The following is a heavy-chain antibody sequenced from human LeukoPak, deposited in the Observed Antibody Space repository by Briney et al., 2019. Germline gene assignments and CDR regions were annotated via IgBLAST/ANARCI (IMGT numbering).Heavy chain of an antibody. J-gene: IGHJ4*02. CDR1: GFTVSGNY. CDR2: IYSGGST. D-gene: IGHD6-19*01. CDR3: ARDGYSSGWYALDY. Sequence: GGSLRLSCAASGFTVSGNYMSWVRQAPGKGLEWVSVIYSGGSTYYADSVKGRFTISRDNSKNTLYLQMNSLRAEDTAVYYCARDGYSSGWYALDYWGQGTLVTVSS. V-gene: IGHV3-66*01.